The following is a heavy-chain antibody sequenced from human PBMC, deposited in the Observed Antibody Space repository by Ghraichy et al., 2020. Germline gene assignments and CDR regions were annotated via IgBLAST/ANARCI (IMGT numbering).Heavy chain of an antibody. V-gene: IGHV1-69*04. CDR1: GGTFSSYA. CDR3: ARDKYSSGYDY. D-gene: IGHD6-19*01. J-gene: IGHJ4*02. CDR2: IIPILGIA. Sequence: SVKVSCKASGGTFSSYAISWVRQAPGQGLEWMGRIIPILGIANYAQKFQGRVTITADKSTSTAYMELSSLRSEDTAVYYCARDKYSSGYDYWGQGTLVTVSS.